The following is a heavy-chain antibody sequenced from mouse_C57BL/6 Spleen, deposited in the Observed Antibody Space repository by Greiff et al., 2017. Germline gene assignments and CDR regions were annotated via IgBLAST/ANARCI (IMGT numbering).Heavy chain of an antibody. CDR3: ARRVDYSNFFDY. J-gene: IGHJ2*01. Sequence: QVTLKESGPGILQSSQTLSLPCSFSGFSLSTSGMGVSWIRQPSGKGLEWLAHIYWDDDKRYNPSLKSRLTISKDTSRNQVFLKITSVDTADTATYYCARRVDYSNFFDYWGQGTTLTVSS. D-gene: IGHD2-5*01. V-gene: IGHV8-12*01. CDR1: GFSLSTSGMG. CDR2: IYWDDDK.